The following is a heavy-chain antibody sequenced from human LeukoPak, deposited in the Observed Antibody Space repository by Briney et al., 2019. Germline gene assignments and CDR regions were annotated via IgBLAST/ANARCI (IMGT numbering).Heavy chain of an antibody. D-gene: IGHD5-18*01. CDR2: INHSGST. V-gene: IGHV4-34*01. J-gene: IGHJ3*02. CDR1: GGSFSGYY. CDR3: ARHKIRRYSYGPGAFDI. Sequence: SETLSLTCAVYGGSFSGYYWSWIRQPPGKGLEWIGEINHSGSTNCNPSLKSRVTISVDTSKNQFSLKLSSVTAADTAVYYCARHKIRRYSYGPGAFDIWGQGTMVTVSS.